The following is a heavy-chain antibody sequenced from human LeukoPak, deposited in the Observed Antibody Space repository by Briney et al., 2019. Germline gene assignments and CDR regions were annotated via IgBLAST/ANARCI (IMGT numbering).Heavy chain of an antibody. CDR3: ATSNAVAGTLDFDY. D-gene: IGHD6-19*01. CDR1: GFTFSSYA. V-gene: IGHV3-23*01. Sequence: GGSLRLSCAASGFTFSSYAMSWVRQAPGKGLEWVSAISGSGGSTYYADSVKGRFTISRDNSKNTLYLQMNSLRAEDTAAYYCATSNAVAGTLDFDYWGQGTLVTVSS. CDR2: ISGSGGST. J-gene: IGHJ4*02.